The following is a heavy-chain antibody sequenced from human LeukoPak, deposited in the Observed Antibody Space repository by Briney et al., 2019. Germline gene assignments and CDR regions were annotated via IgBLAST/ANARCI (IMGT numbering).Heavy chain of an antibody. D-gene: IGHD3-22*01. J-gene: IGHJ4*02. V-gene: IGHV1-69*13. CDR2: IIPIFRTA. Sequence: GASVKVSCKASVDTFRSFAISWVRQAPGQGLEWMGGIIPIFRTANYAQKFQGRVTITADESTSTAYMELSSLRSEDTAVYYCAISLRYSSDSSGYGFDYWGQGTLVTVSS. CDR1: VDTFRSFA. CDR3: AISLRYSSDSSGYGFDY.